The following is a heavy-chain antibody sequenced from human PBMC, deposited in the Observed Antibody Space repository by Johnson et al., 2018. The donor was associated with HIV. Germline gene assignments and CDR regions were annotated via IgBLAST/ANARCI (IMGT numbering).Heavy chain of an antibody. CDR1: GFTFDDYA. J-gene: IGHJ3*02. Sequence: VQLVESGGGLVQPGRSLRLSCAASGFTFDDYAMHWVRQAPGKGLEWVSGISWNSGSIGYADSVKGRFTISRDNAKNSLYLQRNSLRAEDTALYYCAKERAIVGATFGAFDIWGQGTMVTVSS. CDR3: AKERAIVGATFGAFDI. D-gene: IGHD1-26*01. CDR2: ISWNSGSI. V-gene: IGHV3-9*01.